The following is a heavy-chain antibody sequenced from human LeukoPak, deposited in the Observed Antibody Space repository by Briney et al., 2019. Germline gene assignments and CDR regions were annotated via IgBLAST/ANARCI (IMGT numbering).Heavy chain of an antibody. CDR1: GFTFSSYG. D-gene: IGHD1-26*01. CDR3: ARVGASTGAFDI. V-gene: IGHV3-74*01. CDR2: INSDGSTT. J-gene: IGHJ3*02. Sequence: PGGSLRLSCAASGFTFSSYGMHWARQAPGKGLVWVSRINSDGSTTSYADSVKGRFTISRDNAKNTLYLQMNSLRAEDTAVYYCARVGASTGAFDIWGQGTMVTVSS.